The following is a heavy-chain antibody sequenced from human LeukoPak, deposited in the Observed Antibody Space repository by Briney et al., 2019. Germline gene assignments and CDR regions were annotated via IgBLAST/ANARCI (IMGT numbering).Heavy chain of an antibody. CDR3: ARDGHGDYGNDAFDI. CDR1: GFTFSSYS. J-gene: IGHJ3*02. Sequence: GGSLRLSCAASGFTFSSYSMNWVRQAPGKGLEWVSSISSSSYIYYADSVKGRFTISRDNAKNSLYLQMNSLRAEDTAVYYCARDGHGDYGNDAFDIWGQGTMVTASS. D-gene: IGHD4-17*01. CDR2: ISSSSYI. V-gene: IGHV3-21*01.